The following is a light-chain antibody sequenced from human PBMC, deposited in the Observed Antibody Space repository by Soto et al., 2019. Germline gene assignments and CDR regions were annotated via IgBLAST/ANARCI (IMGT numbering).Light chain of an antibody. CDR1: GSDVGGYNY. V-gene: IGLV2-14*01. J-gene: IGLJ2*01. Sequence: QSALTQPASVSGSPGQSITISCTGTGSDVGGYNYVSWYQQHPGKAPKVMIYDVSNRPSGVSNRFSGSKSGNTASLTISGXXXXXXXDXYCSSYTSASTPLVFGGGTKLTVL. CDR3: SSYTSASTPLV. CDR2: DVS.